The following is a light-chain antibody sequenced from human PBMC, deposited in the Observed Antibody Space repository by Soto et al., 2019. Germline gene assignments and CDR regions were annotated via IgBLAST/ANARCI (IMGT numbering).Light chain of an antibody. V-gene: IGLV1-51*01. Sequence: QSVLTQPPSVSAAPGQKVTISCSGSGSNIGHNYVFWYQQFPGTAPKLPISDNDKRPSGIPDRFSGSRSGTSATLGITGLQTEDEADYYCATWDTGLSAGVFGTGTKLTVL. CDR3: ATWDTGLSAGV. CDR2: DND. J-gene: IGLJ1*01. CDR1: GSNIGHNY.